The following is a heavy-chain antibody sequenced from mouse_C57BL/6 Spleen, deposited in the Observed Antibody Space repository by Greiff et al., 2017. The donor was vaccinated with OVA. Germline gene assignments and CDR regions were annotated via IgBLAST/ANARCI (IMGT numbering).Heavy chain of an antibody. CDR3: ARNYGNYHWYFDV. J-gene: IGHJ1*03. V-gene: IGHV1-80*01. CDR1: GYAFSSYW. D-gene: IGHD2-1*01. CDR2: IYPGDGDT. Sequence: QVQLQQSGAELVKPGASVKISCKASGYAFSSYWMNWVKQRPGKGLEWIGQIYPGDGDTNSNGKFQGKATLTADKSSITAYMQLSRLTSEDSAVYFCARNYGNYHWYFDVWGTGTTVTVSS.